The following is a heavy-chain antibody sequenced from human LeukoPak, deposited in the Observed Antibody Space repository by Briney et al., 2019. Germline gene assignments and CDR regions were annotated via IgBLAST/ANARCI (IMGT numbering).Heavy chain of an antibody. CDR1: GGSISSSSYY. D-gene: IGHD3-10*01. V-gene: IGHV4-39*02. CDR3: ARDQTYSGSGIYTYFDY. CDR2: IYYSGST. Sequence: SETLSLTCTVSGGSISSSSYYWGWIRQPPGKGLEWIGSIYYSGSTYYNPSLKSRVTISVDTSKNHFSLKLSSVTAADTAVYYCARDQTYSGSGIYTYFDYWGQGILVTASS. J-gene: IGHJ4*02.